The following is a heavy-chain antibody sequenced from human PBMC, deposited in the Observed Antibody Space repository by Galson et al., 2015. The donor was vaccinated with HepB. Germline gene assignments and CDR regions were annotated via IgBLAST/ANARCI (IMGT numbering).Heavy chain of an antibody. D-gene: IGHD3-22*01. V-gene: IGHV1-46*01. CDR3: ARGLGIHPPPTGYSNSSDP. J-gene: IGHJ5*02. CDR2: INPYDGNI. Sequence: SVKVSCKASGYTFTSYDMHWVRQAPGQGLEWMGIINPYDGNINYAQKFQGRVTMTRDTSTSTVYMELSNLRSEDTAVYYCARGLGIHPPPTGYSNSSDPWAQGTLLTAPS. CDR1: GYTFTSYD.